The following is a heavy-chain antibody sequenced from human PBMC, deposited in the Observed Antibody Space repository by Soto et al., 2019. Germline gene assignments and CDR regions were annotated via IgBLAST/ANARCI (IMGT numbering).Heavy chain of an antibody. V-gene: IGHV3-30-3*01. Sequence: GGSLRLSCAASGFTFSSYAMHWVRQAPGKGLEWVAVISYDGSNKYYADSVKGRFTISRDNSKNTLYLQMNSLRAEDTAVYYCARSYWNYDYWGQGTLVTVSS. D-gene: IGHD1-7*01. CDR3: ARSYWNYDY. CDR1: GFTFSSYA. CDR2: ISYDGSNK. J-gene: IGHJ4*02.